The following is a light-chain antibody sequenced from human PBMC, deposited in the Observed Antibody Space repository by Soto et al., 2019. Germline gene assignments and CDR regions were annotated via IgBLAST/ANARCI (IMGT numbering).Light chain of an antibody. CDR3: QERSNWPRWT. Sequence: EIVLTQSPATLPLSPGERATLSCRASQSVSSYLAWYQQKPGQAPRLLIYDASNRATGIPARFSGSGSGTDFTLAVSSIEPEDFAVYYCQERSNWPRWTVGQGTKVDIK. V-gene: IGKV3-11*01. CDR1: QSVSSY. J-gene: IGKJ1*01. CDR2: DAS.